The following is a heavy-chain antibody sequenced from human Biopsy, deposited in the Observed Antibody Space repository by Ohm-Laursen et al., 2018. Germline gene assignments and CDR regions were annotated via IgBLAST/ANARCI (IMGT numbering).Heavy chain of an antibody. D-gene: IGHD6-13*01. V-gene: IGHV4-34*01. CDR2: ITQSGST. CDR1: GGSFNGYF. CDR3: ARVPLPGIGAAYQGRFLYGMDV. J-gene: IGHJ6*02. Sequence: SETLSLTCAVYGGSFNGYFWSWIRQPPGKGLEWIGDITQSGSTNYSPSLKSRVTISVDTAKNKCPLSLRSVTVADTAVYYCARVPLPGIGAAYQGRFLYGMDVWGQGTTVSVSS.